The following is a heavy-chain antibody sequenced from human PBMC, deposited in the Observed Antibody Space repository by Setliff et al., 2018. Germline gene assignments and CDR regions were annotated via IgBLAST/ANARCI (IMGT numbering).Heavy chain of an antibody. J-gene: IGHJ4*02. CDR3: SRLVRFCTKTTCQRLLGDDY. CDR2: YNPYNGNA. CDR1: GSTFTDSI. V-gene: IGHV1-18*01. Sequence: GASVKVSCKASGSTFTDSIVNWVRQAPGQGLEWVGWYNPYNGNAYYAQKFQGRVTLTTDTSTNTAYIEVRNLRFDDTAIYFCSRLVRFCTKTTCQRLLGDDYWGQGTLVTVSS. D-gene: IGHD3-3*01.